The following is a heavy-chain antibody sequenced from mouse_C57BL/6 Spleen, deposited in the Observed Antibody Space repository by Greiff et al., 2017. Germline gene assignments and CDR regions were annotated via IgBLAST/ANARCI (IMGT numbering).Heavy chain of an antibody. CDR3: ARGVYYGSSYAMDY. V-gene: IGHV1-69*01. J-gene: IGHJ4*01. CDR2: IDTSDSYT. Sequence: VQLQQPGAELVMPGASVKLSCKASGYTFTSYWMHWVKQRPGQGLEWIGEIDTSDSYTNYNQKFKGKSTLTVDKSSSTAYMHLRSLTSEDSAVYYCARGVYYGSSYAMDYWGQGTSVTVSS. D-gene: IGHD1-1*01. CDR1: GYTFTSYW.